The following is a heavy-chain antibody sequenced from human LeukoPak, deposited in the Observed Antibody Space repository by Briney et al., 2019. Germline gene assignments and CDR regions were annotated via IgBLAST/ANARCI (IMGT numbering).Heavy chain of an antibody. CDR3: ARDGAHKNHYYSYYYMDV. J-gene: IGHJ6*03. CDR1: GGSISSGSYH. Sequence: SETLSLTCTVSGGSISSGSYHWSWIRQPAGKGLEWIGYIYYSGSTNYNPSLKSRVTISLDTSKNQFSLKLSSVTAADTAVYYCARDGAHKNHYYSYYYMDVWGKGTTVTVSS. D-gene: IGHD3-16*01. V-gene: IGHV4-61*10. CDR2: IYYSGST.